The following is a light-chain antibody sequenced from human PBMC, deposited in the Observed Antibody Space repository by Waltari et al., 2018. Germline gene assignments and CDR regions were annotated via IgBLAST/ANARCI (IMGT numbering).Light chain of an antibody. CDR2: DAS. Sequence: ETVLTQSPATLSLSPGERATLSCRASQSVSSYLAWYQQKPDQAPRLLIYDASNRATCIPGRCSGSGCGTDFTLTISSRDPEDFAVYYYQQSSNLPPTFGGGTKVEIK. J-gene: IGKJ4*02. CDR1: QSVSSY. V-gene: IGKV3-11*01. CDR3: QQSSNLPPT.